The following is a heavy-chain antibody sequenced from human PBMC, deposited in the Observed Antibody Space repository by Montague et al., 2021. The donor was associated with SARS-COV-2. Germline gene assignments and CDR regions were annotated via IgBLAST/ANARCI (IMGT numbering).Heavy chain of an antibody. CDR2: VYYSGST. D-gene: IGHD3-16*02. CDR3: ARLGFVELWLNLGWFDP. V-gene: IGHV4-39*01. Sequence: SETLSLTRSVSGDSIRSSGYYWGWIRQPPGKGLEWIGTVYYSGSTNYNPSLKSRVTMPVDTSKNQFSLELRSVTAADTAVYYCARLGFVELWLNLGWFDPWGQGTLVTVSS. CDR1: GDSIRSSGYY. J-gene: IGHJ5*02.